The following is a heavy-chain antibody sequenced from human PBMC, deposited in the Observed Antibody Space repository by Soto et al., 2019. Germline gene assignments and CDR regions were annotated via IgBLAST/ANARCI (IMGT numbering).Heavy chain of an antibody. J-gene: IGHJ4*02. Sequence: GSLRLSCAASGFIFSSYWMSWVRQAPGKGLEWVANIKQDGSEKYYVDSVKGRFTISRDDSKNTLFLQMNSLRPDDTAVYYCARDSPPDHWGQGTLVTVSS. CDR3: ARDSPPDH. V-gene: IGHV3-7*01. CDR2: IKQDGSEK. CDR1: GFIFSSYW.